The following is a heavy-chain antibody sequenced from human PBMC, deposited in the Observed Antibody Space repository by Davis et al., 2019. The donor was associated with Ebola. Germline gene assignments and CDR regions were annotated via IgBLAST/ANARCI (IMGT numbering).Heavy chain of an antibody. CDR1: GFTFSYSG. J-gene: IGHJ4*02. D-gene: IGHD3-10*01. V-gene: IGHV3-33*05. CDR2: ISYDGSKK. Sequence: GESLKISCTASGFTFSYSGIHLVRQAPGKGLEWVALISYDGSKKDYADSVRGRFTISRDSSTSTLFLQMNSLRAEDTAVYYCARGARFANDYWGQGTLVTVSS. CDR3: ARGARFANDY.